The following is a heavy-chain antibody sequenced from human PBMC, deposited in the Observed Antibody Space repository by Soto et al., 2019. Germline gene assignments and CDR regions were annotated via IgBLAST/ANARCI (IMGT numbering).Heavy chain of an antibody. CDR2: IIPIFGTA. D-gene: IGHD2-2*01. Sequence: SVKVSCKASGGTFSSYAISWVRQAPGQGLEWMGGIIPIFGTANYAQKFQGRVTITADESTSKAYMELSSLRSEDTAVYYCAREGYCSSTSCYYFDYWGQGTLVTVSS. J-gene: IGHJ4*02. CDR3: AREGYCSSTSCYYFDY. V-gene: IGHV1-69*13. CDR1: GGTFSSYA.